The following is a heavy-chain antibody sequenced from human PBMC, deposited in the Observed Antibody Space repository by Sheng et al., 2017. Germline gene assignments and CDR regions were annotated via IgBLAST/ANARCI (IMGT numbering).Heavy chain of an antibody. CDR2: ISSSGSTI. V-gene: IGHV3-48*03. CDR1: GFTFSSYE. D-gene: IGHD3-10*01. CDR3: ARDPQRLRYYGSGSYDY. J-gene: IGHJ4*02. Sequence: EVQLVESGGGLVQPGGSLRLSCAASGFTFSSYEMNWVRQAPGKGLEWVSYISSSGSTIYYADSVKGRFTISRDNAKNSLYLQMNSLRAEDTAVYYCARDPQRLRYYGSGSYDYWDQGTLVTVSS.